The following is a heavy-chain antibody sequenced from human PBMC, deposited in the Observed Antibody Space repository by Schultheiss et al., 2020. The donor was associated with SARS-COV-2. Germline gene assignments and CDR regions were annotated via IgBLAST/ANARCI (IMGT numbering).Heavy chain of an antibody. J-gene: IGHJ4*02. CDR2: INHSGST. D-gene: IGHD5-18*01. CDR1: GGSFSTYY. V-gene: IGHV4-34*01. Sequence: SETLSLTCAVYGGSFSTYYWSWIRQPPGKGLEWIGEINHSGSTNYNPSLKSRVTISVDTSKNQFSLKLSSVTAADTAVYYCARSRGYSYGYWNDYWGQGTLVTVSS. CDR3: ARSRGYSYGYWNDY.